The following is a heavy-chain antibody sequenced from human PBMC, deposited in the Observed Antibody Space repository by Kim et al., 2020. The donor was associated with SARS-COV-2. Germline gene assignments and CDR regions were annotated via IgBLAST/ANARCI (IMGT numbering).Heavy chain of an antibody. CDR2: IVVGSGNT. V-gene: IGHV1-58*01. Sequence: SVKVSCKASGFTFTSSAVQWVRQARGQRLEWIGWIVVGSGNTNYAQKFQERATITRDMSTSTAYMELSSLRSEDTAVYYCASPGGSRENYGMDVWGQGTTVTVSS. CDR3: ASPGGSRENYGMDV. D-gene: IGHD6-13*01. J-gene: IGHJ6*02. CDR1: GFTFTSSA.